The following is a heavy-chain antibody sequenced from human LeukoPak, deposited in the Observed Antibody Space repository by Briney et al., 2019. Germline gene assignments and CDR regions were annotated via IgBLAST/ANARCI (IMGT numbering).Heavy chain of an antibody. J-gene: IGHJ6*02. V-gene: IGHV4-39*07. CDR3: ARGHYYYYGMDV. CDR1: GGSISSSSHY. CDR2: INHSGST. Sequence: SETLSLTCTVSGGSISSSSHYWGWIRQPPGKGLEWIGSINHSGSTNYNPSLKSRVTISVDTSKNQFSLKLSSVTAADTAVYYCARGHYYYYGMDVWGQGTTVTVSS.